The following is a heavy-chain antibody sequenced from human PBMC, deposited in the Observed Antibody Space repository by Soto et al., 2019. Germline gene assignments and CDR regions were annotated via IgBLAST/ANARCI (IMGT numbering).Heavy chain of an antibody. CDR2: ISGNGGTT. CDR1: GFTYSTYA. Sequence: EVQLLESGGGLVQPGGSLRLSCTTSGFTYSTYAMSWVRQAPGKGLEWVSVISGNGGTTYYADSVKGRFTISRDNSKRTLYLQMNSRRAGDTAIFFCAKGGGGSGWSDAFDIWGQGTMVTVSS. J-gene: IGHJ3*02. V-gene: IGHV3-23*01. D-gene: IGHD6-19*01. CDR3: AKGGGGSGWSDAFDI.